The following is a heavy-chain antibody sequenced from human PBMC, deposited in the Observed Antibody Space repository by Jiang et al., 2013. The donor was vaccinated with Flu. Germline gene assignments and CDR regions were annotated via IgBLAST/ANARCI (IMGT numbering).Heavy chain of an antibody. V-gene: IGHV6-1*01. J-gene: IGHJ6*03. Sequence: SQTLSLTCAISGDSVSSNSAAWNWIRQSPSRGLEWLGRTYYRSKWYNDYAVSVKSRITINPDTSKNQFSLQPNSVTPEDTAVYYCARDPIAVAGNYYYYMDVWGKGTTVTVSS. CDR2: TYYRSKWYN. CDR1: GDSVSSNSAA. D-gene: IGHD6-19*01. CDR3: ARDPIAVAGNYYYYMDV.